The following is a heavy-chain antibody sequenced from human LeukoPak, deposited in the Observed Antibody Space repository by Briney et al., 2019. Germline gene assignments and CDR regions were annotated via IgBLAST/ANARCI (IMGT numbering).Heavy chain of an antibody. V-gene: IGHV3-11*01. CDR1: GFTFSDYY. Sequence: GGSLRLSCAASGFTFSDYYMSWIRQAPGRGLEWVSYISSRGSSIQYADSLEGRFTISRDNAKDSVYLQMNSLRDGDTAVYYCANTVQWLVPGWFDPWGQGTLVTVSS. D-gene: IGHD6-19*01. CDR2: ISSRGSSI. CDR3: ANTVQWLVPGWFDP. J-gene: IGHJ5*02.